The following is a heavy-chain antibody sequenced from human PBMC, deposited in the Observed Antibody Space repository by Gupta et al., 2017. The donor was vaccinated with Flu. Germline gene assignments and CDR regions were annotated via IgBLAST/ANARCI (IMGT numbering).Heavy chain of an antibody. CDR3: ARSYDSSGTTYYYYYGMDV. CDR2: IIPILGIA. V-gene: IGHV1-69*02. CDR1: GGTFSSYT. Sequence: QLVQSGAEVKKPGSSVKVSCKASGGTFSSYTISWVRQAPGQGLEWMGRIIPILGIANYAQKFQGRVTITADKSTSTAYMELSSLRSEDTAVYYCARSYDSSGTTYYYYYGMDVWGQGTTVTVSS. D-gene: IGHD3-22*01. J-gene: IGHJ6*02.